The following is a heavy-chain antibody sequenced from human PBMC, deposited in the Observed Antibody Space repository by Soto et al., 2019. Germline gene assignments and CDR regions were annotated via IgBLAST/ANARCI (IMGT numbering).Heavy chain of an antibody. J-gene: IGHJ6*02. CDR3: ARVVGATGLYYYYYYGMDV. V-gene: IGHV4-34*01. CDR2: INHSGST. D-gene: IGHD1-26*01. CDR1: GGSFGGFY. Sequence: SEPLSLTNAVYGGSFGGFYWRWIRQPTGKELEWIGEINHSGSTNYNPSLKSRVTISVDTSKNQFSLKLSSVPAADTAVYYCARVVGATGLYYYYYYGMDVWGQGTTVTVS.